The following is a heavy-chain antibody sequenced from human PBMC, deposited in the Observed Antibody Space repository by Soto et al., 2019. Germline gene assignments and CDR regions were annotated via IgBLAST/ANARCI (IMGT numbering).Heavy chain of an antibody. J-gene: IGHJ6*02. CDR2: IIPIFGTA. V-gene: IGHV1-69*05. Sequence: QVQLVQSGAEVKKPGSSVKVSCKASGGTFSSYAISWVRQAPGQGLEWMGGIIPIFGTADYAQKFQGRVTXSXXXCSXTAYMELSSLSSEDTAVYYCASQLTGDYYYYGMDVWGQGTTVTVSS. D-gene: IGHD7-27*01. CDR1: GGTFSSYA. CDR3: ASQLTGDYYYYGMDV.